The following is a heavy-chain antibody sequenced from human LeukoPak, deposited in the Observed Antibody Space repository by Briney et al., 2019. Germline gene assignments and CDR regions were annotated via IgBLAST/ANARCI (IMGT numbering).Heavy chain of an antibody. V-gene: IGHV3-33*01. CDR1: EFTFNNYV. Sequence: WESLRLSCAASEFTFNNYVIHWVRQAPGKGLEWVAVKCSGRDGYADAVRGRFSISRDNSENTLYLRMNSLRAEDTAVYYCARDKSLSGAYYGVFDYWGQGILVSVSS. CDR2: KCSGRD. CDR3: ARDKSLSGAYYGVFDY. J-gene: IGHJ4*02. D-gene: IGHD3-22*01.